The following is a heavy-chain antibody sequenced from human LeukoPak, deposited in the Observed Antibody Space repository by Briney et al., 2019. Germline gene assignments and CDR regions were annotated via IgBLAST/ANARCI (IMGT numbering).Heavy chain of an antibody. Sequence: GGSLRLSCAAPGFTFSSYAMSWVRQAPGKGLEWVSAISGSGGSTYYADSVKGRFTISRHNSKNTLYLQMNSLRAEDTAVCYCAREGDRSGGSCYTNYFDYWGQGTLVTVSS. D-gene: IGHD2-15*01. CDR2: ISGSGGST. V-gene: IGHV3-23*01. CDR3: AREGDRSGGSCYTNYFDY. J-gene: IGHJ4*02. CDR1: GFTFSSYA.